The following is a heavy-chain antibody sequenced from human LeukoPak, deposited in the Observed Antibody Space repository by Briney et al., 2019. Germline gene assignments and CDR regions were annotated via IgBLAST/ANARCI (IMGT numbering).Heavy chain of an antibody. CDR2: IYYSGST. CDR1: GGSISSYY. CDR3: ARHRYYYDSSGYYDPDWYFDL. J-gene: IGHJ2*01. V-gene: IGHV4-59*08. D-gene: IGHD3-22*01. Sequence: SETLSLTCTVSGGSISSYYWSWIRQPPGKGREWIGYIYYSGSTNHNPSLKSRVTISVDTSKNQFSLKLSSVTAADTAVYYCARHRYYYDSSGYYDPDWYFDLWGRGTLVTVSS.